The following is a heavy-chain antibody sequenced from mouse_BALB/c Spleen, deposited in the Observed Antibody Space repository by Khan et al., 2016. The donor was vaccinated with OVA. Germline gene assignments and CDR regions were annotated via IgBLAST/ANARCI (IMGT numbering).Heavy chain of an antibody. CDR1: GYSITSDYA. D-gene: IGHD1-1*01. V-gene: IGHV3-2*02. Sequence: EVQLQESGPGLVKPSQSLSLTCTVTGYSITSDYAWNWIRQFPGNKLEWMGYISYSGNTKYNPSLKSRISITRDTSENQLFLQLNSVTIEDTATYYGARIYGGDFDYWGQGTTLTVSS. J-gene: IGHJ2*01. CDR2: ISYSGNT. CDR3: ARIYGGDFDY.